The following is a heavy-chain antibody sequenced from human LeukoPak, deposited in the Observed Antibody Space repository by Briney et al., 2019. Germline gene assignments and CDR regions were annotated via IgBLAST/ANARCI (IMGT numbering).Heavy chain of an antibody. Sequence: GGSLRLSCAASGFTFSSYAMSWVRQAPGKGLEWVSAISGSGGSTYYADSVNGRFTISRDNSKNTLYLQMNSLRAEDTAVYYCAKVPGHYYYYMDVWGKGTTVTVSS. CDR3: AKVPGHYYYYMDV. V-gene: IGHV3-23*01. CDR1: GFTFSSYA. J-gene: IGHJ6*03. CDR2: ISGSGGST.